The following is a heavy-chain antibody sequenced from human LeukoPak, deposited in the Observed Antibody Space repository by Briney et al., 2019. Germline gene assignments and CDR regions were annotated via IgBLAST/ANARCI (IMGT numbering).Heavy chain of an antibody. J-gene: IGHJ6*03. Sequence: GGSLRLSCAASGISLSAYGMHWVRQAPGRGLEWVAVIWYDGSQQYYEDSVEGRFTISKDSSKNTLYLQMNSLRAEDTAIYHCTTSGGASYYMDVWGKGTTVIVSS. D-gene: IGHD3-16*01. CDR1: GISLSAYG. V-gene: IGHV3-33*03. CDR2: IWYDGSQQ. CDR3: TTSGGASYYMDV.